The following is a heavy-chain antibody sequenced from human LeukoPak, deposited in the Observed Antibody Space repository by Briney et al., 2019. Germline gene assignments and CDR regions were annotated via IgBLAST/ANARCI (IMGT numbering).Heavy chain of an antibody. Sequence: SETLSLTCTVSGGSISSYYWSWIRQPPGKGLEWIGYIYYSGSTNYNPSLKSRVTISVDTSKNQFSLKLSSVTAADTAVYYCARGPRDGYNFIPFDYWGQGTLVTVSS. CDR1: GGSISSYY. D-gene: IGHD5-24*01. CDR2: IYYSGST. V-gene: IGHV4-59*08. J-gene: IGHJ4*02. CDR3: ARGPRDGYNFIPFDY.